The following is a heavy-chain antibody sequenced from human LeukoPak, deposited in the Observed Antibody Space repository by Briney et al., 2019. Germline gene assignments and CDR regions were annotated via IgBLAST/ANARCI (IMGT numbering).Heavy chain of an antibody. Sequence: ASETLSLTCTVSGGSISSSSYYWGWIRQPPGKGLEWIGSMYYIGSTYYNPSLKSRVTISVDTSKNQFSLKLTSVTAADTAVYYCARGRYGDYVGEDAFDIWGQGTMVTVSS. CDR1: GGSISSSSYY. V-gene: IGHV4-39*01. CDR3: ARGRYGDYVGEDAFDI. D-gene: IGHD4-17*01. CDR2: MYYIGST. J-gene: IGHJ3*02.